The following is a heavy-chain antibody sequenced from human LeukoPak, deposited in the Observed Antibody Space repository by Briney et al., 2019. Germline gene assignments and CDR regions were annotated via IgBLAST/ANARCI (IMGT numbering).Heavy chain of an antibody. CDR3: ARVTTVTRGVYYYYMDV. Sequence: SETLSLTCAVYGGSFSGYYWSWIRQPPGKGLEWIGEINHSGSTNYNPSLKSRVTISVDTSKNQFTLKLSSVTAADTAVYYCARVTTVTRGVYYYYMDVWGKGTTVTVSS. CDR1: GGSFSGYY. D-gene: IGHD4-17*01. J-gene: IGHJ6*03. CDR2: INHSGST. V-gene: IGHV4-34*01.